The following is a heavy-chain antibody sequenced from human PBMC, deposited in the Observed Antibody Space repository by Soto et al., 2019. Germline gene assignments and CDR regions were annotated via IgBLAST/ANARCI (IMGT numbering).Heavy chain of an antibody. Sequence: SETLSLTCTVSGGSISSYYWSWIRQPPGKGLEWIGYIYYSGSTNYNPSLKSRVTISVDTSKNQFSLKLSSVTAADTAVYYCARGLYDILTGYYKTIWDYWGQGTLVTVSS. D-gene: IGHD3-9*01. J-gene: IGHJ4*02. CDR3: ARGLYDILTGYYKTIWDY. CDR1: GGSISSYY. CDR2: IYYSGST. V-gene: IGHV4-59*01.